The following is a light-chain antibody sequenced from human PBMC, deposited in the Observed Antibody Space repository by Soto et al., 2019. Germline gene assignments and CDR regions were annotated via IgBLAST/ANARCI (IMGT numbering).Light chain of an antibody. V-gene: IGKV1-9*01. CDR1: QAISSY. J-gene: IGKJ1*01. CDR2: GAS. CDR3: QQLNSSPRT. Sequence: QLTQSPSSLSASVGDRVTITCRASQAISSYLAWYQQKPGRAPNLLIYGASTLQSGVPSRFSGSGSGTDFTLTISSLQPEDFATYYCQQLNSSPRTFGQGTKVEIK.